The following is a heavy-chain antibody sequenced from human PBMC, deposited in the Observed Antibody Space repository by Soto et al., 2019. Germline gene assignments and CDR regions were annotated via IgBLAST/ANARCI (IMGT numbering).Heavy chain of an antibody. CDR1: GFTFSSYA. CDR2: ISGSVCST. V-gene: IGHV3-23*01. J-gene: IGHJ3*02. CDR3: AKAKGAYMRPGVWKTYSGAGSYYLPDVLDI. D-gene: IGHD3-10*01. Sequence: GGSLRLSCAASGFTFSSYAMSWVRQAPGKGLEWVSAISGSVCSTYYADSVKGRFTISRGNSKNALYVQMNSLRAEDTAVQYRAKAKGAYMRPGVWKTYSGAGSYYLPDVLDIWCQGTMDTVSS.